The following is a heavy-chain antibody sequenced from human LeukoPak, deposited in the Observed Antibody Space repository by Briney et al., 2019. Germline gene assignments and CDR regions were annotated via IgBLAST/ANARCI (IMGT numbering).Heavy chain of an antibody. CDR3: AKDGSWFRSGQYYFDY. V-gene: IGHV3-9*01. J-gene: IGHJ4*02. D-gene: IGHD6-19*01. CDR2: ISWNSGSI. Sequence: GRSLRLSCAASGFTFDDYAMHWVRQAPGKGLEWVSGISWNSGSIGYADSVKGRFTISRDNAKNSLYLQMNSLRAEDTALYYCAKDGSWFRSGQYYFDYWGQGTLVTVSS. CDR1: GFTFDDYA.